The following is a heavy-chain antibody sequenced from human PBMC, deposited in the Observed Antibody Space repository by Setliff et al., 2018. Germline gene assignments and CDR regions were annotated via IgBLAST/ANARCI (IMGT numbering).Heavy chain of an antibody. CDR3: ARDFGSHSLISYFQH. V-gene: IGHV3-7*01. Sequence: GSLRLSCAASGFTFSSYWMSWVRQAPGKGLEWVANIKQDGSEKYYVDSVKGRFTISRDNAKNSLYLQMNSLRAEDTAVYYCARDFGSHSLISYFQHWGQGTLVTVSS. J-gene: IGHJ1*01. CDR1: GFTFSSYW. D-gene: IGHD3-16*01. CDR2: IKQDGSEK.